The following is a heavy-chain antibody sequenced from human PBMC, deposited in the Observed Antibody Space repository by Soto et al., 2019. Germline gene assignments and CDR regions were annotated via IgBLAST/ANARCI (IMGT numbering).Heavy chain of an antibody. CDR3: ARLRSYGRYYYYYGMDV. CDR1: EYSITSYW. D-gene: IGHD5-18*01. V-gene: IGHV5-51*01. J-gene: IGHJ6*02. CDR2: IYPGDSDT. Sequence: PGEPMKISSKGSEYSITSYWIGCMSQMPGKGLEWMGIIYPGDSDTRYSPSFQGQVTISADKSISTAYLQWSSLKASDTAMYYFARLRSYGRYYYYYGMDVWGQGTTVTVTS.